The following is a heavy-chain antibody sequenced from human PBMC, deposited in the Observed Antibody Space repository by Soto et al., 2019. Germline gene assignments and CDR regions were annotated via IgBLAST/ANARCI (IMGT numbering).Heavy chain of an antibody. Sequence: GGSLSLSCTASGFTFDRFTMHWVRQAPGKGLEWVSTISGSGGTTYYADSVKGRFTISRDNSKNTLYLQMNSLKAEDTAIFYCARHSVGYQLLYNWFDPWGQGTPVTVSS. CDR1: GFTFDRFT. CDR2: ISGSGGTT. V-gene: IGHV3-23*01. D-gene: IGHD2-2*01. J-gene: IGHJ5*02. CDR3: ARHSVGYQLLYNWFDP.